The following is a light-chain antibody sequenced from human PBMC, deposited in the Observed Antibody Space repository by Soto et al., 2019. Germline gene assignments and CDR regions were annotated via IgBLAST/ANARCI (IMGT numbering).Light chain of an antibody. J-gene: IGKJ1*01. CDR2: GAS. Sequence: EMVLTQSPVTLSVSPGERATLSCRASQSVSSNLAWYQHRPGQAPRLLIFGASTRATGVPARFSGGGSGTEFTLTISSLQSEDFALYYCQQYMHWPPTFGQGTKVDIK. CDR3: QQYMHWPPT. V-gene: IGKV3-15*01. CDR1: QSVSSN.